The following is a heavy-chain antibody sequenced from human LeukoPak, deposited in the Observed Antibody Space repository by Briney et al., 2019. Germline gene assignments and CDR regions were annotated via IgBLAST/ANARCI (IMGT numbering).Heavy chain of an antibody. J-gene: IGHJ6*02. Sequence: SETLSLTCAVPGGSISSGGYSWSWIRQPPGKGLEWIGYIYHSGSTYYNPSLKSRVTISVDRSKNQFSLKLSSVTAADTAVYYCARRVPGAIYYYYYGMDVWGQGTTVTVSS. CDR2: IYHSGST. CDR3: ARRVPGAIYYYYYGMDV. D-gene: IGHD2-2*02. V-gene: IGHV4-30-2*01. CDR1: GGSISSGGYS.